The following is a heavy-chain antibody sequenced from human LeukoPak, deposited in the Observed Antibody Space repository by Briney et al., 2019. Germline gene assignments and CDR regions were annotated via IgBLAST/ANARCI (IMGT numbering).Heavy chain of an antibody. J-gene: IGHJ5*02. CDR2: IYYSGST. CDR1: GGSISSYY. CDR3: ARSNIAAADNWFDP. D-gene: IGHD6-13*01. V-gene: IGHV4-59*08. Sequence: PSETLSLTCTVSGGSISSYYWSWIRQPPGKGLEWIGYIYYSGSTNYNPSLKSRVTISVDTSKNQFSLKLSSVTAADTAVYYCARSNIAAADNWFDPWGQGTLVTVSS.